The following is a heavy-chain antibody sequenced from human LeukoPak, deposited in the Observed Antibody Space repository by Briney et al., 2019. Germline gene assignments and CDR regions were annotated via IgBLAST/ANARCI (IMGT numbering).Heavy chain of an antibody. J-gene: IGHJ4*02. V-gene: IGHV3-23*01. Sequence: PGASLRLSCAASGFTFSSYAMSWVRQAPGKGLEWVSAISGSGGSTYYADSVKGRFTISRDNSKNTLYLQMNGLRAEDTAVYYCAKGHIVVVTAIRGGIDYWGQGTLVTVSS. CDR3: AKGHIVVVTAIRGGIDY. D-gene: IGHD2-21*02. CDR2: ISGSGGST. CDR1: GFTFSSYA.